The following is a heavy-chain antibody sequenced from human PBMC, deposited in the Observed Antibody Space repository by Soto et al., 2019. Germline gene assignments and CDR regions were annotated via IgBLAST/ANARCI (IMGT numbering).Heavy chain of an antibody. J-gene: IGHJ6*03. CDR3: AASVVPAAKNYFHYYYMHV. CDR2: IDYDGSTT. Sequence: GGSLRLSCAASGFTISPYWMHWGRLVPGKGLVWVSRIDYDGSTTDYADPVKGRFTISRDNDRNTLYLQVSSLRAEDSAVYYCAASVVPAAKNYFHYYYMHVWGKGTTVTVSS. D-gene: IGHD2-2*01. CDR1: GFTISPYW. V-gene: IGHV3-74*01.